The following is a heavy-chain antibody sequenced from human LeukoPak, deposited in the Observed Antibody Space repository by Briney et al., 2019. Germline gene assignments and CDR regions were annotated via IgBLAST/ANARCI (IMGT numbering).Heavy chain of an antibody. CDR1: GFTFSSYS. D-gene: IGHD3-22*01. CDR2: ISGSSSYI. Sequence: SGGSLRLSCAASGFTFSSYSMNWVRQAPGKGLEWVSSISGSSSYIYYADSVKGRFTISRDNAKNSLYLQMNSLRAEDTAVYYCAREEVFGATMTVYGMDVWGQGTTVTVSS. V-gene: IGHV3-21*01. J-gene: IGHJ6*02. CDR3: AREEVFGATMTVYGMDV.